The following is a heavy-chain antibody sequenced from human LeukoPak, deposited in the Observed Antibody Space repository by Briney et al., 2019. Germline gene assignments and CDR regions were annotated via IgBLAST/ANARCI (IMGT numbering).Heavy chain of an antibody. J-gene: IGHJ4*02. CDR1: GFTFSDYY. V-gene: IGHV3-69-1*01. CDR2: TSTSSTL. Sequence: PGGSLRLSCAASGFTFSDYYMNWVRQAPGKGLEWVSSTSTSSTLYYADSVKGRFTISRDNSKNTLYLQMNSLRAEDTAVYYCETYYYGSGSYFLDYWGQGTLVTVSS. D-gene: IGHD3-10*01. CDR3: ETYYYGSGSYFLDY.